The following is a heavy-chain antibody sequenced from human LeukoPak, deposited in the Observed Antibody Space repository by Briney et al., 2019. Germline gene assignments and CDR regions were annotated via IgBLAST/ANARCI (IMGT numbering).Heavy chain of an antibody. Sequence: SETLSLTCTVSRGSVYTSSCYWGWIRQSPGKGLEWIASILYNGNTYSNPSLKGRVAISTDTSKNQFSLKLTSVTAADTAVYYCARRGEHWGIAFDVWGQGTMVTVSS. V-gene: IGHV4-39*01. CDR2: ILYNGNT. D-gene: IGHD3-16*01. CDR3: ARRGEHWGIAFDV. J-gene: IGHJ3*01. CDR1: RGSVYTSSCY.